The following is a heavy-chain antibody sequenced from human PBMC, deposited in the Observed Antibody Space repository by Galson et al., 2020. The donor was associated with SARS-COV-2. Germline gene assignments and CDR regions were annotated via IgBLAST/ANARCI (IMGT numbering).Heavy chain of an antibody. D-gene: IGHD6-19*01. CDR2: IKQDGSEK. CDR3: ARDIIAVAGVGYYYGMDV. J-gene: IGHJ6*02. CDR1: GFTFSSYW. Sequence: GGSLRLSCAASGFTFSSYWMSWVRQAPGKGLEWVANIKQDGSEKYYVDSVKGRFTISRDNAKNSLYLQMNSLRAEDTAVYYCARDIIAVAGVGYYYGMDVWGQGTTVTVSS. V-gene: IGHV3-7*01.